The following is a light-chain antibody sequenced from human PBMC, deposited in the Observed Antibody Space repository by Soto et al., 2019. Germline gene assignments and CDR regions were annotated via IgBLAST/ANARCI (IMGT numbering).Light chain of an antibody. J-gene: IGKJ1*01. CDR1: QSISSW. CDR2: DAS. V-gene: IGKV1-5*01. CDR3: QQYNSDPWT. Sequence: DIQMTQSPSSLSASVGDRVTITCRASQSISSWLAWYQQKSGQAPKLLIYDASTLESGVPSRFSGSGSGTEFTLTINSLQPDDVATYYCQQYNSDPWTFGQGTKVEIK.